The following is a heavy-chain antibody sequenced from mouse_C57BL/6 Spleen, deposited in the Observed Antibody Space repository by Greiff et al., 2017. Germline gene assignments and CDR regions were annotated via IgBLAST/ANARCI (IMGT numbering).Heavy chain of an antibody. V-gene: IGHV5-17*01. J-gene: IGHJ4*01. CDR1: GFTFSDYG. CDR3: ARRAPTLYAMDY. Sequence: EVNVVESGGGLVKPGGSLKLSCAASGFTFSDYGMHWVRQAPEKGLEWVAYISSGSSTIYYADTVKGRFTISRDNAKNTLFLQMTSLRSEDTAMYYCARRAPTLYAMDYWGQGTSVTVSS. CDR2: ISSGSSTI. D-gene: IGHD2-10*01.